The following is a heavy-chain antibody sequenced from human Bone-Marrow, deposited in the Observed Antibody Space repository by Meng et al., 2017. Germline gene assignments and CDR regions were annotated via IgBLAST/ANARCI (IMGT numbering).Heavy chain of an antibody. V-gene: IGHV3-7*01. D-gene: IGHD3-10*01. J-gene: IGHJ6*02. CDR1: EFTFSTYW. CDR2: INQDGSEK. CDR3: ARDGRGYGMDV. Sequence: ESLKISCGASEFTFSTYWMTWVRQAPGKGLEWVANINQDGSEKYYVDSVKGRFTISRDNAKNSLYLQMNSLRADDTAVFYCARDGRGYGMDVWGQGTTVTVSS.